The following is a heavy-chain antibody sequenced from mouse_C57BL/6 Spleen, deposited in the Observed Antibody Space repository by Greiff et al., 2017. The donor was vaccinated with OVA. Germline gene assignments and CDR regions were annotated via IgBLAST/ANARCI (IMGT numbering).Heavy chain of an antibody. J-gene: IGHJ1*03. V-gene: IGHV3-6*01. D-gene: IGHD1-1*01. CDR1: GYSITSGYY. CDR2: ISYDGSY. CDR3: ARAYGSSPWWYFDV. Sequence: EVQLQQSGPGLVKPSQSLSLTCSVTGYSITSGYYWNWIRQFPGNKLEWMGYISYDGSYNYNPSLKNRISITRDTSKNQFFLKLNSVTTEDTATYYCARAYGSSPWWYFDVWGTGTTVTVSS.